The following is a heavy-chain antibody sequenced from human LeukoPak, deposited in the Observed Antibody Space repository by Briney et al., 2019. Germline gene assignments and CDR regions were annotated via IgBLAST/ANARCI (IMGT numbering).Heavy chain of an antibody. CDR2: INPNSGGT. D-gene: IGHD7-27*01. Sequence: GASVKVSCKASGYTFTGYYMHWVRLAPGQGLEWMGWINPNSGGTDYAQKFQGRVTMTRDTSISTAYMELSRLRSDDTAVYYCARSSWGRNWFDPWGQGTLVTVSS. CDR1: GYTFTGYY. V-gene: IGHV1-2*02. J-gene: IGHJ5*02. CDR3: ARSSWGRNWFDP.